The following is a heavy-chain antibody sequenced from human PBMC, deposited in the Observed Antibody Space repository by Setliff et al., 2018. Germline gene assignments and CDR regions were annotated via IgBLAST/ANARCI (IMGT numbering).Heavy chain of an antibody. J-gene: IGHJ4*02. Sequence: PSETLSLTCAVYGGSFSGYYWSWIRQPPGKGLEWIGEINHSGSTNYSPSLKSRVTISVDNAKNSLYLQMNSMRAEDTAVYYCARDGGEYWGQGTLVTVSS. V-gene: IGHV4-34*01. CDR3: ARDGGEY. D-gene: IGHD3-16*01. CDR1: GGSFSGYY. CDR2: INHSGST.